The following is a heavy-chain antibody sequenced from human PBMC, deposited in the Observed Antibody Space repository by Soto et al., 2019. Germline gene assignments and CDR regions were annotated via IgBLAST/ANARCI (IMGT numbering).Heavy chain of an antibody. CDR1: GFTFSSYA. CDR3: ASPYGSGSYFDY. V-gene: IGHV3-30-3*01. Sequence: QVQLVESGGGVVQPGRSLRLSCAASGFTFSSYAMHWVRQAPGKGLEWVAVISYDGSNKYYADSVKGRFTISRDNSKNTLYLQMNSLRAEDTAVYYCASPYGSGSYFDYWGQGTLVTVSS. J-gene: IGHJ4*02. D-gene: IGHD3-10*01. CDR2: ISYDGSNK.